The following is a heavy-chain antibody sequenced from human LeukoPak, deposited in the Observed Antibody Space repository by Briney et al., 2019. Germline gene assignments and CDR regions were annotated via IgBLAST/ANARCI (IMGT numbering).Heavy chain of an antibody. CDR3: ARSITMVRGVIPPGY. CDR2: INPNSGGT. J-gene: IGHJ4*02. D-gene: IGHD3-10*01. Sequence: ASVKVSCKASGYTLTGYYMHWVRQAPGQGLEWMGWINPNSGGTNYAQKFQGRVTMTRDTSISTAYMELSRLRSDDTAVYYCARSITMVRGVIPPGYWGQGTLVTVSS. CDR1: GYTLTGYY. V-gene: IGHV1-2*02.